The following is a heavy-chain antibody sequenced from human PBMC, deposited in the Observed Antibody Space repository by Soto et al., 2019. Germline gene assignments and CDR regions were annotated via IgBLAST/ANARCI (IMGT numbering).Heavy chain of an antibody. J-gene: IGHJ2*01. CDR2: FNPSGGST. D-gene: IGHD5-18*01. Sequence: QVQLVQSGAEVKKPGASVKVACKASGYTFNSYYINWVRQAPGQGLEWMGIFNPSGGSTNYPQKLQGRVTLTRDTSTSTGYMELSSLSSEDTAIYYCARGGYAWYFDLWGRGILVTVAS. CDR1: GYTFNSYY. V-gene: IGHV1-46*02. CDR3: ARGGYAWYFDL.